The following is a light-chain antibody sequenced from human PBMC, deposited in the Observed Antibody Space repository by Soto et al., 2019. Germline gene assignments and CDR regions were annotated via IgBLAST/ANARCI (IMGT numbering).Light chain of an antibody. CDR1: QSISSW. V-gene: IGKV1-5*03. Sequence: DIQMPQSHSTLSASVGDRVTITCRASQSISSWLAWYQQKPGKAPKLLIYKASSLESGVPSRFSGSGSGTEFTLTISSLQPDDIATYYCQQYNSYRTFGQGAKV. CDR2: KAS. J-gene: IGKJ1*01. CDR3: QQYNSYRT.